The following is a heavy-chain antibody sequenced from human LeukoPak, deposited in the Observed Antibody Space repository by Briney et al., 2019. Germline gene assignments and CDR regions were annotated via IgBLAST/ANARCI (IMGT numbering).Heavy chain of an antibody. CDR1: GGTFSSYA. J-gene: IGHJ3*02. CDR3: ARDPFGPVTMVREKGAFDI. Sequence: SVKVSCTASGGTFSSYAISWVRQAPGQGLEWMGGIIPIFGTANYAQKFQGRVTITADESTSTAYMELSSLRSEDTAVYYCARDPFGPVTMVREKGAFDIWGQGTMVTVSS. V-gene: IGHV1-69*01. D-gene: IGHD3-10*01. CDR2: IIPIFGTA.